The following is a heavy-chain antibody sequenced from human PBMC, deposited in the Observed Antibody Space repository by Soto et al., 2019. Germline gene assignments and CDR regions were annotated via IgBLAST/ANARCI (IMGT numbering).Heavy chain of an antibody. CDR3: VRGQPHRITIFEVVIRSYDYGMDV. CDR1: GGSFTGYY. V-gene: IGHV4-34*01. D-gene: IGHD3-3*01. J-gene: IGHJ6*02. CDR2: INYRGST. Sequence: TETLSLTCAVYGGSFTGYYWTWIRQTPGKGLEWIGEINYRGSTYYNPSLESRITMAVDTSKNQFSLKLSSVTAADTAVYFCVRGQPHRITIFEVVIRSYDYGMDVWGQGTTVTVSS.